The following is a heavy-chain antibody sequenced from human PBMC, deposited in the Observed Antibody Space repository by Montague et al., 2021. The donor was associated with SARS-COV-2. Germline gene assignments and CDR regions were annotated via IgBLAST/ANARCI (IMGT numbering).Heavy chain of an antibody. CDR2: IYYSEST. CDR1: GGSISSYY. Sequence: SETLSLTCTVSGGSISSYYWSWIRQPPGKGLEWIGSIYYSESTYYNPSLKSRVTISVDTSKNQFSLKLSSVTAADTAVYYCARLKAPYCSSTSCYSASWFDPWGQGTLVTVSS. J-gene: IGHJ5*02. D-gene: IGHD2-2*01. CDR3: ARLKAPYCSSTSCYSASWFDP. V-gene: IGHV4-39*01.